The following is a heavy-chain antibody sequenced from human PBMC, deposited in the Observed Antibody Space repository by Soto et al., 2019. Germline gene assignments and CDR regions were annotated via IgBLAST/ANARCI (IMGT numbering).Heavy chain of an antibody. CDR3: ARDLWGDYAAAGIPYGMVV. CDR1: GYTFTSYG. Sequence: QVQLVQSGAEVKKPGASVKVSCKASGYTFTSYGISWVRQAPGQGLEWMGWISAYNGNTNYAQKLQGRVTITTDKSTRTAYMELRSLISDATAVYYCARDLWGDYAAAGIPYGMVVWGQGTTVTVSS. J-gene: IGHJ6*02. D-gene: IGHD6-13*01. V-gene: IGHV1-18*01. CDR2: ISAYNGNT.